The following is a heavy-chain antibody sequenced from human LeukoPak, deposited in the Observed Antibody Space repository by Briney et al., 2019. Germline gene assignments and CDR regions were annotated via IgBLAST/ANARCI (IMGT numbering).Heavy chain of an antibody. Sequence: SETLSLTCAAYGFSFSGYYWSWIRQPPGKGLEWVGEINHSGSTNDNPSLKSRVTISVNTSNNQFSLQQSTMTAADDTVLYYARANTRYSSGWYGRTSAIDPWGQGTLVTVSS. CDR1: GFSFSGYY. CDR2: INHSGST. V-gene: IGHV4-34*01. J-gene: IGHJ5*02. CDR3: ARANTRYSSGWYGRTSAIDP. D-gene: IGHD6-19*01.